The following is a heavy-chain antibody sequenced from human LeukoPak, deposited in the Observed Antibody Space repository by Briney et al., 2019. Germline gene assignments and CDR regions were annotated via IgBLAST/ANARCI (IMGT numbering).Heavy chain of an antibody. CDR1: GFTFSGFG. CDR2: ISGSGGST. CDR3: VSGSLQSGYNFDY. J-gene: IGHJ4*02. D-gene: IGHD3-3*01. Sequence: GKSLRLSCAASGFTFSGFGMHWVRQAPGKGLEWVSAISGSGGSTYYADSVKGRFTISRDNSKNTLYLQMNSLRAEDTAVYYCVSGSLQSGYNFDYWGQGALVTVSS. V-gene: IGHV3-23*01.